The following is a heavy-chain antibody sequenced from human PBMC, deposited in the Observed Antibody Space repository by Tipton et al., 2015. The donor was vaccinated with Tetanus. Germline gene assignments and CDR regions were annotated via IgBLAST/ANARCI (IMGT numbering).Heavy chain of an antibody. J-gene: IGHJ6*02. CDR3: ARGASSGWRFYGMDV. CDR2: INHSGST. D-gene: IGHD6-19*01. CDR1: GGSFSGYY. Sequence: TLSLTCAVYGGSFSGYYWSWIRQPPGKGLEWMGEINHSGSTNYNPSLKSRVTISVDTPKNQFSLKLSSVTAADTAVYYCARGASSGWRFYGMDVWGQGTTVTVSS. V-gene: IGHV4-34*01.